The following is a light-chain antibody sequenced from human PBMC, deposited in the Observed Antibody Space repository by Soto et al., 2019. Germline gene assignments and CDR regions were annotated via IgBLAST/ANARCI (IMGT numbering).Light chain of an antibody. CDR2: GAS. CDR3: QQYHNGWT. Sequence: EIVMTQSPATLSVSPGERVTLSCRASQNIGSNLAWYQQKFGQAPRLLIYGASTRVTGIPARISASGSGTEFTLTITCLQSEDFGVYHCQQYHNGWTFGQGTKVDFK. J-gene: IGKJ1*01. CDR1: QNIGSN. V-gene: IGKV3-15*01.